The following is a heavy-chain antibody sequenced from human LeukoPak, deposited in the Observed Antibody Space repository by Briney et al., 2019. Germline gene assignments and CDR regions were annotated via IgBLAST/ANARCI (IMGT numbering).Heavy chain of an antibody. CDR2: INSDGSNT. V-gene: IGHV3-74*01. J-gene: IGHJ3*02. CDR1: GFSVSDSW. CDR3: ATRDSKSNGNTFDI. D-gene: IGHD2-21*02. Sequence: GGSLRLSCAASGFSVSDSWMHWVRQTPGEGLGCVSRINSDGSNTNYSASVKGRFTISRDNAKNTLYLQMNTLRAEDTAVYYCATRDSKSNGNTFDIWGQGTRVTVSS.